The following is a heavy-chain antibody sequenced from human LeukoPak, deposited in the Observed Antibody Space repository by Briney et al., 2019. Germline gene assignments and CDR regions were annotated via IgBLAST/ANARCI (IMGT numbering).Heavy chain of an antibody. Sequence: SQTLSLTCTVSGVSISSGDYYWSWIRQPPGKGLEWIGYIYYSGSTYYNPSLKSRVTISVDTSKNQFSLKLSSVTAADTAVYYCARANPFYCSGGSRYFHDAFDIWGQGTMVTVSS. CDR1: GVSISSGDYY. J-gene: IGHJ3*02. D-gene: IGHD2-15*01. CDR2: IYYSGST. CDR3: ARANPFYCSGGSRYFHDAFDI. V-gene: IGHV4-30-4*01.